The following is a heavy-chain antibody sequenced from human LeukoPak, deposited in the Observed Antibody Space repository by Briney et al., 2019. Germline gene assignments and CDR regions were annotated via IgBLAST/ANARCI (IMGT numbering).Heavy chain of an antibody. D-gene: IGHD6-13*01. V-gene: IGHV4-39*01. J-gene: IGHJ4*02. CDR1: GGSISSSSYY. CDR3: ARQGYSSSYSVDY. CDR2: IYYSGST. Sequence: SETLSLTCTVSGGSISSSSYYWGWIRQPPGTGLEWIGGIYYSGSTYYNPSLKSRVTISVDTSKNQFSLKLSSVTAADTAVYYCARQGYSSSYSVDYWGQGTLVTVSS.